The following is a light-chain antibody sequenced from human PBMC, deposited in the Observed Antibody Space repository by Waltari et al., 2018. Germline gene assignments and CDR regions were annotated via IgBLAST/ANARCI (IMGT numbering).Light chain of an antibody. Sequence: QSALTQPASVSGSPGQSIAISCTGTSSDIAAYDYVSWYQHHPGKAPKLLIYDVSHRPSGVSDLFSGSKSCITASLTISGLQAEDEAEYFCSSYAGTYTYVVFGGGTKLTVL. CDR2: DVS. J-gene: IGLJ2*01. CDR1: SSDIAAYDY. CDR3: SSYAGTYTYVV. V-gene: IGLV2-23*02.